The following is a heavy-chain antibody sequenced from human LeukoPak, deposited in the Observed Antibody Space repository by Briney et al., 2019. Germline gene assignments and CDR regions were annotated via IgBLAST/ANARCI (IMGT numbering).Heavy chain of an antibody. J-gene: IGHJ4*02. CDR1: GYSFTGYY. CDR3: AGLSGHDPYYFDY. D-gene: IGHD5-12*01. V-gene: IGHV1-2*02. Sequence: ASVTVSCKASGYSFTGYYMHWVRQAPGQGLEWMGCIIPNSGGTDYAQKFQGRVTMTRDTSISTAYMELSRLTSDDTAVYYCAGLSGHDPYYFDYWGQGTLVAVSS. CDR2: IIPNSGGT.